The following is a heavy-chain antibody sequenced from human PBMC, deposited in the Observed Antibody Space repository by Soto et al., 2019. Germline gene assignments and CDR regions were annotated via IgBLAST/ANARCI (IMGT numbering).Heavy chain of an antibody. D-gene: IGHD2-15*01. V-gene: IGHV1-8*01. CDR1: GYTFTSYD. Sequence: RASVKVSCKASGYTFTSYDINWVRQATGQGLEWMGWMNPNSGNTGYAQKFQGRVTMTRNTSISTAYMELSSLRSEDTAVYYCARVGCSGGSCYSEAYYYYGMDVWGQGTTVTVSS. J-gene: IGHJ6*02. CDR2: MNPNSGNT. CDR3: ARVGCSGGSCYSEAYYYYGMDV.